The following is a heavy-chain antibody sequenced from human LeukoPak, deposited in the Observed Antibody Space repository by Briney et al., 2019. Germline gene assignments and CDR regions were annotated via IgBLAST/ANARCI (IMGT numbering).Heavy chain of an antibody. Sequence: SETLSLTCAVYGGSFSGDYWSWIRQPPGKGLEWIGEINHSGSTNYNPSLKSRVTISVDTSKNQFSLKLSSVTAADTAVYYCARLGLRAVSFHYYYYGMDVWGQGTTVTVSS. CDR3: ARLGLRAVSFHYYYYGMDV. V-gene: IGHV4-34*01. CDR1: GGSFSGDY. D-gene: IGHD2-21*01. CDR2: INHSGST. J-gene: IGHJ6*02.